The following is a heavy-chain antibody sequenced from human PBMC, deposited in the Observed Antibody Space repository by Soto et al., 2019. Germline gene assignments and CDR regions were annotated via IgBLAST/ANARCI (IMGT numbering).Heavy chain of an antibody. V-gene: IGHV1-46*01. CDR2: INPSGGST. Sequence: ASVKVSFKASGYAFTGYYMHWVRQAPGQGLEWMGIINPSGGSTIYAQKFQGRVTMTRDTSTSTVYMELSSLRSEDTAVYYCARVYGSGSYYNEDYYYGMDVWGQGTTVTVSS. D-gene: IGHD3-10*01. CDR1: GYAFTGYY. CDR3: ARVYGSGSYYNEDYYYGMDV. J-gene: IGHJ6*02.